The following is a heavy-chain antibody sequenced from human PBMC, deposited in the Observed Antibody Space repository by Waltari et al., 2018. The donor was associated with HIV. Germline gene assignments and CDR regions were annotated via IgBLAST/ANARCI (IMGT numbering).Heavy chain of an antibody. V-gene: IGHV4-4*07. J-gene: IGHJ6*02. CDR1: GGSISGYY. Sequence: QVQLQESGPGLVKPSETLSLTCTVSGGSISGYYWSWIRQPAGKGLGWIGQIYISGSTNYNPSLNSRVTMSVDAAKNLFSLKMRSVTAADTAVYYCARENILLLFGESYDNYYGMDVWGQGTTVTVSS. CDR2: IYISGST. D-gene: IGHD3-10*01. CDR3: ARENILLLFGESYDNYYGMDV.